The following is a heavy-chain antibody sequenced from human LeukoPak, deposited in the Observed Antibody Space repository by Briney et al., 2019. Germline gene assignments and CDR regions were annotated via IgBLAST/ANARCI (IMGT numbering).Heavy chain of an antibody. Sequence: SETLSLTCTVSGGSISSYYWSWIRQPPGKGLEWIGYIYYSGSTNYNPSLKSRVTISVDTSKNQFSLKLSSVTAADTAVYYCARHVDYGYVWGSLAWAFDIWGQGTMVTVSS. CDR2: IYYSGST. CDR3: ARHVDYGYVWGSLAWAFDI. J-gene: IGHJ3*02. CDR1: GGSISSYY. D-gene: IGHD3-16*01. V-gene: IGHV4-59*08.